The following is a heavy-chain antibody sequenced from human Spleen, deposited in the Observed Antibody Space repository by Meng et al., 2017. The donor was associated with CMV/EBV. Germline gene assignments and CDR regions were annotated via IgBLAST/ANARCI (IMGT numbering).Heavy chain of an antibody. D-gene: IGHD3-16*01. J-gene: IGHJ4*02. CDR1: GFSLTTNGVG. CDR2: IYWDDDK. CDR3: GHRRDNDYIWGSYYFDP. V-gene: IGHV2-5*02. Sequence: QITLKESGPTLIKPTQTLPPTCTFSGFSLTTNGVGVGWIRQPPGRAPEWLALIYWDDDKRFSPSLKDRLTITKDTSKNQVVLTMTNMAPVDTATYYCGHRRDNDYIWGSYYFDPWGPGTLVTVSS.